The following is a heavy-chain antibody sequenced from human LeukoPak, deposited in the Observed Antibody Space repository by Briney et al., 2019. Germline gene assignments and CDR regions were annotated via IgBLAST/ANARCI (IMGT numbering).Heavy chain of an antibody. CDR1: GGSFSGYY. Sequence: SETLSLTCAVYGGSFSGYYWSWIRQPPGKGLEWIGYIYYSGSTNYNPSLKSRVTISVDTSKNQFSLKLSSVTAADTAVYYCVGSRLRDRDYWGQGTLVTVSS. CDR3: VGSRLRDRDY. CDR2: IYYSGST. V-gene: IGHV4-59*01. D-gene: IGHD3-10*01. J-gene: IGHJ4*02.